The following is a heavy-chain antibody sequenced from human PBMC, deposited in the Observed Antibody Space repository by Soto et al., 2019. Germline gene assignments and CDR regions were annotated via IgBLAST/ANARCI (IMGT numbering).Heavy chain of an antibody. CDR2: IYYSGST. CDR1: GGSISSSSYY. V-gene: IGHV4-39*01. D-gene: IGHD3-3*01. J-gene: IGHJ5*02. CDR3: ARKAGFTIFGVVRGNSGWFDP. Sequence: SETLSLTCTVSGGSISSSSYYWGWIRQPPGKGLEWIGSIYYSGSTYYNPSLKSRVTISVDTSKNQFSLKLSSVTAADTAVYYCARKAGFTIFGVVRGNSGWFDPWGQGTLVTVSS.